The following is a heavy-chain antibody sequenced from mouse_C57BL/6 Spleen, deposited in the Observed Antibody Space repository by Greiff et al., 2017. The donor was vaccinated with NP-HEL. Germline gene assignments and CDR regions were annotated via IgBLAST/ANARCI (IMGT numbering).Heavy chain of an antibody. CDR2: ISDGGSYT. CDR3: ANSDYFDY. V-gene: IGHV5-4*03. CDR1: GFTFSSYA. J-gene: IGHJ2*01. Sequence: EVKLVESGGGLVKPGGSLKLSCAASGFTFSSYAMSWVRQTPEKRLEWVATISDGGSYTYYPDNVKGRFTISRDNAKNNLYLQMSHLKSEDTAMYYCANSDYFDYWGQGTTLTVSS. D-gene: IGHD2-12*01.